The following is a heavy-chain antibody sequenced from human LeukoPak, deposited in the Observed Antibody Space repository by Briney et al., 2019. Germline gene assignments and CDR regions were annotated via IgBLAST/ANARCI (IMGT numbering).Heavy chain of an antibody. CDR3: AKWGVAFGELSRGFDY. D-gene: IGHD3-10*01. Sequence: GRSLRLSCAASGFTFSSYGMHWVRQAPGKGLEWVAVISYDGSNKYYADSVKGRFTISRDNSKNTLYLQMNSLRAEDTAVYYCAKWGVAFGELSRGFDYWGQGTLVTVPS. CDR1: GFTFSSYG. J-gene: IGHJ4*02. V-gene: IGHV3-30*18. CDR2: ISYDGSNK.